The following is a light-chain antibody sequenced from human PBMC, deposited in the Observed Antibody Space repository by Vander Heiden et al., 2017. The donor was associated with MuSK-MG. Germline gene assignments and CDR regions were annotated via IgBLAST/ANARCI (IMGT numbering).Light chain of an antibody. CDR1: QSIINL. CDR2: KAL. CDR3: QHINTWT. V-gene: IGKV1-5*03. J-gene: IGKJ1*01. Sequence: DIQMTQSPATLSASVGDRVTIACRASQSIINLLAWYQQKPGKAPKLLIYKALSLDIGVQLRFSGSGSGTEFTLTISSRQADDFATYYIQHINTWTFGQGTKV.